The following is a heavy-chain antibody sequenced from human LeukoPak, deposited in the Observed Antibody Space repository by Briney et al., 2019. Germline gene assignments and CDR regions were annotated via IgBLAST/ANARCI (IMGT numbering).Heavy chain of an antibody. CDR3: ARLVAAAGTVDY. CDR2: IIPILGIA. J-gene: IGHJ4*02. V-gene: IGHV1-69*04. D-gene: IGHD6-13*01. CDR1: GGTFSSYA. Sequence: SVKVSCKASGGTFSSYAISWVRQAPGQGLEWMGRIIPILGIANYAQKFQGRVTITADKSTSTAYMELSSLRSEDTAVYYCARLVAAAGTVDYWGQGTLVTVSS.